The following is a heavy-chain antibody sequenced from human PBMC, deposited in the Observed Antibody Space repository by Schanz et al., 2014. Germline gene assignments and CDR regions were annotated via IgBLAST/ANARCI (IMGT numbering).Heavy chain of an antibody. CDR3: AKAADWPVTRFDP. J-gene: IGHJ5*02. CDR1: GFTLSNYA. V-gene: IGHV3-23*01. CDR2: LSEGGGGT. D-gene: IGHD3-9*01. Sequence: EVQLLESGGGLAQPGGSLRLSCAASGFTLSNYAMSWVRQAPGKGLEWVSALSEGGGGTHYADSVRGRFTISSDSSKNTLYLQMSSLRADDTAVYYCAKAADWPVTRFDPWGQGTLDTVSS.